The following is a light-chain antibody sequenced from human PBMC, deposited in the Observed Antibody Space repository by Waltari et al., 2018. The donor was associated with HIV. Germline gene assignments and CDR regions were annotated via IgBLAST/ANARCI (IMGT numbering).Light chain of an antibody. J-gene: IGLJ1*01. V-gene: IGLV2-23*02. CDR2: DVS. CDR1: SSDVGGYNS. CDR3: CSYAGSSTYV. Sequence: QSALTQPASASGSPGQSITISCTGTSSDVGGYNSVSWYQQHPGQAPKLMIYDVSKRPSGVSNRFSGSKSGNTASLTISGLQAEDEADYCCCSYAGSSTYVFGTGTKVTVL.